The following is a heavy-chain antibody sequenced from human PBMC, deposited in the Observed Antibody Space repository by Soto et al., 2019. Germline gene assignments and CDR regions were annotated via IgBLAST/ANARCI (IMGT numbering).Heavy chain of an antibody. J-gene: IGHJ4*02. CDR2: IRTRRGDH. CDR1: GYNFSAHY. Sequence: QLVQSGAEVTKPGASVKVSCKTSGYNFSAHYIHWVRQPPGQGLEWMGWIRTRRGDHHYADKFQNKFTLTTDTATTTAFMHLSGLRVNDSAVYYCAKGGGYGHGHWGQGTPIIVSS. V-gene: IGHV1-2*02. D-gene: IGHD5-12*01. CDR3: AKGGGYGHGH.